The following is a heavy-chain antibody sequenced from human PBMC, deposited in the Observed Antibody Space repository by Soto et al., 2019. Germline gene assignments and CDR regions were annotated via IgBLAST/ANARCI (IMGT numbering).Heavy chain of an antibody. J-gene: IGHJ4*02. D-gene: IGHD3-10*01. Sequence: EVQLLESGGGLVQPGGSLRLSCAASGFSFSGYAMSWVRQAPGKGLEWVSANSGSGGSTHYADSVKGRFTISRDSSRNTVYLQMNSLRAEDTAVYYCAKARSSDRLGRRVIIAPPDYWRQGTLVTASS. V-gene: IGHV3-23*01. CDR1: GFSFSGYA. CDR3: AKARSSDRLGRRVIIAPPDY. CDR2: NSGSGGST.